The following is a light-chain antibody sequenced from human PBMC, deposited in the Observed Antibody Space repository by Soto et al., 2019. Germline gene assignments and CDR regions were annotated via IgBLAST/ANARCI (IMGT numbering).Light chain of an antibody. J-gene: IGKJ5*01. CDR2: DDS. CDR3: HQRSDWPLIS. V-gene: IGKV3-11*01. Sequence: PGESAPLSCWATHIVTDYVAWYQQKPGQSPRLLIYDDSKRATGVPARFSGGGSGADFTLTISSLEPEDFAVYYCHQRSDWPLISFGPGTRLEIK. CDR1: HIVTDY.